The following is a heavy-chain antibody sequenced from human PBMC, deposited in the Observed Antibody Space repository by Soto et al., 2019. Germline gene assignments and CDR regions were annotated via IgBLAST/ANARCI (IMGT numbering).Heavy chain of an antibody. CDR3: STALRRDSALGAY. CDR2: IRNNADGGTA. D-gene: IGHD3-16*01. V-gene: IGHV3-15*05. CDR1: GFPFIDAW. J-gene: IGHJ4*02. Sequence: GGSLRLSCAASGFPFIDAWMTWVRQAPGKGLQWIGRIRNNADGGTADLAAPVRGRFSISRDDSKDTLYLHMNSLEIHDTAVYFCSTALRRDSALGAYWGQGTVVTVS.